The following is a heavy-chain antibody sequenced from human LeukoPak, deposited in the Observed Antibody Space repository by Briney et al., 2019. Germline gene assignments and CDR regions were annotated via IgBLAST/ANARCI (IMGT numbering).Heavy chain of an antibody. CDR1: GFTFSSYA. Sequence: GGSLRLSCAASGFTFSSYAMSWVRQAPGKGLEWVSAISGSGGSTYYADSVKGRFTISRDNSKNTLYLQMNSLRAEDAAVYYCAKDDEDSSSSDYWGQGTLVTVSS. CDR3: AKDDEDSSSSDY. V-gene: IGHV3-23*01. CDR2: ISGSGGST. J-gene: IGHJ4*02. D-gene: IGHD2-2*01.